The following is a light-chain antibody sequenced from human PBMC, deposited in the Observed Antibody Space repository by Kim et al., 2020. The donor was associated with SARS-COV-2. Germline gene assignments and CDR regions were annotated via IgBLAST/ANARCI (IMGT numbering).Light chain of an antibody. CDR2: DAS. V-gene: IGKV1-33*01. J-gene: IGKJ2*01. CDR3: QQYDNLPRT. Sequence: DIQMTQSPSSLSASVGDRVTITRQASQDISNYLNWYQQKPGKAPKLLIYDASNLETGVPSRFSGSGSGTDFTFTISSLQPEDIATYYCQQYDNLPRTFGQGTKLEI. CDR1: QDISNY.